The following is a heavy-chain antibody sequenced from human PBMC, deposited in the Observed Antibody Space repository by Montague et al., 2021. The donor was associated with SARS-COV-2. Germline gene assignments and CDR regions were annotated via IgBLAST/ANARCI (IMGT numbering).Heavy chain of an antibody. V-gene: IGHV4-34*01. D-gene: IGHD3-22*01. Sequence: SDTLSLTCAVYGGSFGDDHWSWIRQPPGKGLEWIGDIKQSGSTNYNPSLKSRVTISEDTSKNQFSLKLTSVTAADTAVYFCARGHLSVSMIVVVFTSASYYVDYWGRGAQVTVSS. J-gene: IGHJ4*02. CDR3: ARGHLSVSMIVVVFTSASYYVDY. CDR2: IKQSGST. CDR1: GGSFGDDH.